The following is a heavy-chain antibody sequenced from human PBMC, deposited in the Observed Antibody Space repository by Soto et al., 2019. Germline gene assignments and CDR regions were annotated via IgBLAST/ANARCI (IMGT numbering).Heavy chain of an antibody. CDR1: CGSVSSGHW. Sequence: PSETLSLTCAVSCGSVSSGHWWSWVRQPPGKGLEWIGEIHHSGGTNYNPSLKSRVTISVDNSNNQFSLSLTSVTAADTAVYYCARNAAYNQDCWGQGTLVTASS. V-gene: IGHV4-4*02. J-gene: IGHJ4*02. CDR3: ARNAAYNQDC. CDR2: IHHSGGT. D-gene: IGHD1-1*01.